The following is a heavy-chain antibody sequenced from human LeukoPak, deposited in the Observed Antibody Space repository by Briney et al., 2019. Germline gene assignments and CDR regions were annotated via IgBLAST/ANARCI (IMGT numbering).Heavy chain of an antibody. Sequence: GESLKISCKGSGYNFTNYWISWVRQMPGKGLEWMGTIDPSDSYNNYSPSFQGHVTISADKSISTAYLQWSSLKASDAAMYYCARAYSRSRFDYWGQGTLVTVSS. V-gene: IGHV5-10-1*01. CDR3: ARAYSRSRFDY. CDR1: GYNFTNYW. D-gene: IGHD6-6*01. CDR2: IDPSDSYN. J-gene: IGHJ4*02.